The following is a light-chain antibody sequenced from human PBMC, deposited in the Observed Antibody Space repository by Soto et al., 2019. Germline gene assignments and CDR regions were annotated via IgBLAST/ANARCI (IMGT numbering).Light chain of an antibody. CDR2: DAS. V-gene: IGKV3-20*01. CDR3: QQYGSSRT. Sequence: EIVLTQSPGTLSLSPGERATLSGRASQSVGSSYLAWYQQKPGQAPRLLIYDASNRATGIPARFSGSGSGTDFTLTISRLEPEDFAVYYCQQYGSSRTFGQGTKVDI. CDR1: QSVGSSY. J-gene: IGKJ1*01.